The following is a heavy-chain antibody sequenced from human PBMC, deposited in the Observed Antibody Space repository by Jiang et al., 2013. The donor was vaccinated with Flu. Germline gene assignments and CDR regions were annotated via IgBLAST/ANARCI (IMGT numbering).Heavy chain of an antibody. J-gene: IGHJ4*02. CDR3: ARGWQQLVGIY. Sequence: GAEVKKPGASARVSCKASGYTFTSYYIHWVRQAPGQGLEWMGIINPSGGRTTYAQKFQGRVTMTRDTSTSTVYMELSSLRSEDTAVYYCARGWQQLVGIYWGQGTLVTVSS. D-gene: IGHD6-13*01. CDR1: GYTFTSYY. CDR2: INPSGGRT. V-gene: IGHV1-46*01.